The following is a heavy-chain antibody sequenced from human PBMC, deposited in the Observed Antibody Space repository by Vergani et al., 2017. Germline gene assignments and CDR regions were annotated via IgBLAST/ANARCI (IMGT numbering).Heavy chain of an antibody. CDR3: AKEGGTVREGYSPGY. CDR1: RFPLRNYG. J-gene: IGHJ4*02. CDR2: IVHDGSNQ. Sequence: QVQLVESGGGVVQPGGSLRLSCAASRFPLRNYGMHWVRQAPGKGLEWVASIVHDGSNQYYGDSVKGRFTLSRDNSKNTLYLQMNSLRGEDTAVYYCAKEGGTVREGYSPGYWGQGTPVTVSS. D-gene: IGHD5-24*01. V-gene: IGHV3-30*02.